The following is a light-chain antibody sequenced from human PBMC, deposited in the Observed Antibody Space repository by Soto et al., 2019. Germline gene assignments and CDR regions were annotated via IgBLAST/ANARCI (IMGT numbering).Light chain of an antibody. CDR1: QSVLYSTNKKNY. J-gene: IGKJ3*01. Sequence: DIVMTQSPDSLAVSLGERATINCRSSQSVLYSTNKKNYLAWYQQKPGQPPKLLIYWASTRESGVPGRFSGGGSGTHFSFTISGLQPDDVATYYCQYSRHLPLFGPGTKVDMK. CDR2: WAS. CDR3: QYSRHLPL. V-gene: IGKV4-1*01.